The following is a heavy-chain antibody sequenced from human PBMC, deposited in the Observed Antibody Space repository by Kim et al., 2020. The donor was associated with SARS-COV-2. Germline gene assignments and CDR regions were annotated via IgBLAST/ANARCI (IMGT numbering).Heavy chain of an antibody. CDR2: INGRGSTT. V-gene: IGHV3-23*01. Sequence: GGSLRLSCAASGFTFINYAMTWVRQPPGKGLEWISTINGRGSTTLYADSAKGRFTVSSDNSKNTLYLQTNSLRGDDTAVYYCTTGANDGYNSGAYWGQG. J-gene: IGHJ4*02. CDR3: TTGANDGYNSGAY. D-gene: IGHD1-1*01. CDR1: GFTFINYA.